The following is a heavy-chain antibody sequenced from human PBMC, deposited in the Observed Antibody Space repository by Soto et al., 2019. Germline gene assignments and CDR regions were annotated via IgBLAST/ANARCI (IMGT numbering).Heavy chain of an antibody. CDR1: GFTFSSYA. V-gene: IGHV3-23*01. J-gene: IGHJ4*02. D-gene: IGHD3-22*01. CDR3: AKGGYYYDTSGPTFEY. Sequence: PGGSLRLSCAASGFTFSSYAMSWVRQAPGKGLEWVSSISGSGGTSYYADSVKGRFTLSRDNSKNTLYLQINSLRAEDTAVYYCAKGGYYYDTSGPTFEYWGQGTLVTVSS. CDR2: ISGSGGTS.